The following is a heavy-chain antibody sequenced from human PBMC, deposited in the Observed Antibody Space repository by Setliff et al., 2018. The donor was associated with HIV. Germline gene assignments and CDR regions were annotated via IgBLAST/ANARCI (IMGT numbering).Heavy chain of an antibody. J-gene: IGHJ3*01. CDR1: GASFSSSLYY. V-gene: IGHV4-31*03. Sequence: PSETLSLTCTVSGASFSSSLYYWTWIRQHPGKGLEWIGYFYYSGFTYYNPSLKSRVTISIDTSNNQFSLKLKSVTAADTAVYYCARGTRVGANDAFDVWGQGTMVTVSS. CDR3: ARGTRVGANDAFDV. D-gene: IGHD1-26*01. CDR2: FYYSGFT.